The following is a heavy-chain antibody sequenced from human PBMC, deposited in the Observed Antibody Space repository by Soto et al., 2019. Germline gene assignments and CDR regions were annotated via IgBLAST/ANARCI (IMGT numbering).Heavy chain of an antibody. CDR1: GGSNSSGGYY. CDR2: IYYSGST. CDR3: ARFYMVRGVMGAFDI. V-gene: IGHV4-31*03. Sequence: SETLSLTCTVSGGSNSSGGYYWSWIRQHLGKGLEWIGYIYYSGSTYYNPSLKSRVTISVDTSKNQFSLKLSSVTAADTAVYYCARFYMVRGVMGAFDIWGQGTMVTVS. J-gene: IGHJ3*02. D-gene: IGHD3-10*01.